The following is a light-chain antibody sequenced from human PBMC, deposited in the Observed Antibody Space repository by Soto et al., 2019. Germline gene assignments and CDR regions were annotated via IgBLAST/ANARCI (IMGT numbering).Light chain of an antibody. V-gene: IGKV2-30*02. Sequence: DFVMTHSPLSLPFTLVQPACISCGXNQVLVHSDGIAYFSWFQQRPGRSPRRLIYKVSNRDSGVPARFSGSGSGTDFALKISRVEAEDVGVYYCMQGTHRPITFGQGTRLEIK. CDR3: MQGTHRPIT. CDR2: KVS. CDR1: QVLVHSDGIAY. J-gene: IGKJ5*01.